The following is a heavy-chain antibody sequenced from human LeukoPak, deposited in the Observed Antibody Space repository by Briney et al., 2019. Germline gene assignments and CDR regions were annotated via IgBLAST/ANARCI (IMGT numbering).Heavy chain of an antibody. CDR3: ARLRSGSSWYEFDP. CDR2: ISSSSSYI. V-gene: IGHV3-21*01. D-gene: IGHD6-13*01. Sequence: GGSLRLSCAASGFTFSSYSMNWVRQAPGKGLEWVSSISSSSSYIYYADSVKGRFTISRDNAKNSLYLQMNSLRAEDTAVYYCARLRSGSSWYEFDPWGQGTLVTVSS. CDR1: GFTFSSYS. J-gene: IGHJ5*02.